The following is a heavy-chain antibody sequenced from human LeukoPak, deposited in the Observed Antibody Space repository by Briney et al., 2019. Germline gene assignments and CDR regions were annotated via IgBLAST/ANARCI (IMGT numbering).Heavy chain of an antibody. CDR1: GYTFTNYY. J-gene: IGHJ4*02. V-gene: IGHV1-46*01. CDR3: ERDGDYYDSSGYTDY. D-gene: IGHD3-22*01. CDR2: INPSGGIT. Sequence: ASVKVSCKASGYTFTNYYMHWVRQAPGQGLEWMGIINPSGGITNYAQKFQGRVTMTRDMSTSTVYMELSSLRSEDTAVYYCERDGDYYDSSGYTDYWGQGTLVTVSS.